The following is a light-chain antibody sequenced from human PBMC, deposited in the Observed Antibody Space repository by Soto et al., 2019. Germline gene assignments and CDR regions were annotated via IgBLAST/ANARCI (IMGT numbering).Light chain of an antibody. CDR3: QQYYDGPQT. CDR1: QSLLYSPNNKNY. Sequence: DIVLTQSPDSLAVSLGERATIDCKSSQSLLYSPNNKNYLAWYKQKPVQPPKLLIYSASTRESGVPDRFAGSGSGTYFTLTISSLLAEDVAVYYCQQYYDGPQTFGRGTKVEIK. V-gene: IGKV4-1*01. CDR2: SAS. J-gene: IGKJ1*01.